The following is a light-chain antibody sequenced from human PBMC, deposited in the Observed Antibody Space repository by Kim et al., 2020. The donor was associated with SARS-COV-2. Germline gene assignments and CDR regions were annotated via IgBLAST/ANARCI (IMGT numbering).Light chain of an antibody. CDR1: SLRSYD. CDR2: GKN. V-gene: IGLV3-19*01. Sequence: GQTVRITCQGDSLRSYDASWYQQKPGQAPVLVIYGKNNRPSGIPDRFSGSSSGNTASLTITGAQAEDEADYYCNSRDSSGNHHVVFGGGTQLTVL. J-gene: IGLJ2*01. CDR3: NSRDSSGNHHVV.